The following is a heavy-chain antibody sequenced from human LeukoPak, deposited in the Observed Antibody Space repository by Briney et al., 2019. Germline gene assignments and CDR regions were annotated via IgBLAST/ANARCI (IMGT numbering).Heavy chain of an antibody. Sequence: QAGGSLRLSCAASGFTFRNYWMSWVRQAPGKGLEWVANIKQDGSEKYYVDSVKGRFTISRDNAKNSLYLQMNSLRAEDTAVYYCASLIVVVPAAIYYFDYWDQGTLVTVSS. J-gene: IGHJ4*02. V-gene: IGHV3-7*03. CDR1: GFTFRNYW. CDR3: ASLIVVVPAAIYYFDY. CDR2: IKQDGSEK. D-gene: IGHD2-2*01.